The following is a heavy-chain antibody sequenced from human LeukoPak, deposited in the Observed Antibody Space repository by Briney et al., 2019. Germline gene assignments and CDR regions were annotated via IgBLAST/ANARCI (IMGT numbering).Heavy chain of an antibody. V-gene: IGHV3-23*01. Sequence: GGSLRLSCAASGFTFSSYAMSWVRQAPGKGLEWVSAISGSGGSTYYADSVKGRFTISRDNSKNTLYLQMNSLRAEDTAVYYCARDVGEVGATGLFDYWGQGTLVTVSS. J-gene: IGHJ4*02. CDR2: ISGSGGST. D-gene: IGHD1-26*01. CDR3: ARDVGEVGATGLFDY. CDR1: GFTFSSYA.